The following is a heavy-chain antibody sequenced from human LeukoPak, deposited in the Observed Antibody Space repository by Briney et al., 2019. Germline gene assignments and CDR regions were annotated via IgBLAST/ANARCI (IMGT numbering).Heavy chain of an antibody. CDR1: GYTFTSYG. CDR3: ARGYDILTGHYVGSSQRDFDY. J-gene: IGHJ4*02. D-gene: IGHD3-9*01. CDR2: ISAYNGNT. Sequence: ASVKVSCKASGYTFTSYGISWVRQAPGQGLEWMGWISAYNGNTNYAQKLQGRVTMTTDTSTSTAYMELRSLRSDDTAVYYCARGYDILTGHYVGSSQRDFDYWGQGTLVTVSS. V-gene: IGHV1-18*01.